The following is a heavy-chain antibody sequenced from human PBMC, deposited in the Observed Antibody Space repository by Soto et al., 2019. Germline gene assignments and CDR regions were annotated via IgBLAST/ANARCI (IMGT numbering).Heavy chain of an antibody. D-gene: IGHD3-10*01. V-gene: IGHV4-31*03. CDR1: GGSISSGGYY. Sequence: PSETLSLTCTVSGGSISSGGYYWSWIRQHPGKGLEWIGYIYYSGSTYYNPSLKSRVTISVDTSKNQFSLKLSSVTAADTAVYYCARVGMVRGVRYVDYWGQGTLVTFSS. J-gene: IGHJ4*02. CDR2: IYYSGST. CDR3: ARVGMVRGVRYVDY.